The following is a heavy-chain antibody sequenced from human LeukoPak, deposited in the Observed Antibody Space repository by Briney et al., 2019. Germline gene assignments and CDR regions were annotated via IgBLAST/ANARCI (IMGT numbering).Heavy chain of an antibody. CDR3: ARDRSPYYGDYTHSEASDI. CDR1: GYTFTTYG. CDR2: ISSYNGNT. V-gene: IGHV1-18*01. J-gene: IGHJ3*02. D-gene: IGHD4-17*01. Sequence: GASVKVSCKASGYTFTTYGITWVRQAPGQGLEWMGWISSYNGNTNYAQNLQGRVTMTTDTSTSTAYMELRSLRSDDTALYYRARDRSPYYGDYTHSEASDIWGQGTMVTVSS.